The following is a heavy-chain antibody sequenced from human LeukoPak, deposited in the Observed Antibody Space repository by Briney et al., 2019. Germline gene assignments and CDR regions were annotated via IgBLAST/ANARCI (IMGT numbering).Heavy chain of an antibody. CDR3: AKVGDDFWSGYPGYYYCMDV. CDR2: ISGSGGST. D-gene: IGHD3-3*01. CDR1: GFTFSSYA. J-gene: IGHJ6*03. V-gene: IGHV3-23*01. Sequence: GGSLRLSCAASGFTFSSYAMSWVRQAPGKGLEGVSAISGSGGSTYYADSVKGRFTISRDNSKNTVYLQMNSLRAEDTAVYYCAKVGDDFWSGYPGYYYCMDVWGKGTTVTVSS.